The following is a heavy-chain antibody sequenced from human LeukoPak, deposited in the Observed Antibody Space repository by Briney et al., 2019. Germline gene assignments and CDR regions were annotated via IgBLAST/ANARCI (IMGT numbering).Heavy chain of an antibody. CDR3: AREFLTRDSSGYYWTPDY. D-gene: IGHD3-22*01. CDR1: GGTFSSYA. Sequence: SVKVSYKASGGTFSSYAISWVRQAPGQGLEWMGRIIPIFGTANYAQKFQGRVTITTDESTSTAYMELSSLRSEDTAVYYCAREFLTRDSSGYYWTPDYWGQGTLVTVSS. V-gene: IGHV1-69*05. J-gene: IGHJ4*02. CDR2: IIPIFGTA.